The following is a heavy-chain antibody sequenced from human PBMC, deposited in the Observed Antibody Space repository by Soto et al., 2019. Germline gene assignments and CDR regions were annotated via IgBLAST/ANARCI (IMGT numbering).Heavy chain of an antibody. V-gene: IGHV4-4*02. J-gene: IGHJ4*02. CDR1: GGSISSSNW. Sequence: PSETLSLTCAVSGGSISSSNWWSWVRQPPGKGLEWIGEIYHSGSTNYNPSLKSRVTISVDKSKNQFSLKLSSVTAADTAVYYRASQYYDSSGYYSKQDDYGGQGTLVTVSS. CDR2: IYHSGST. D-gene: IGHD3-22*01. CDR3: ASQYYDSSGYYSKQDDY.